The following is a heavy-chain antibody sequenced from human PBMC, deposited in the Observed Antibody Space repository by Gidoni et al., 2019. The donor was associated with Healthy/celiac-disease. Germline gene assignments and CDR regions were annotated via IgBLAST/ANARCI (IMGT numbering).Heavy chain of an antibody. J-gene: IGHJ4*02. CDR3: ARDWSSRKHYSGYARSIFYY. D-gene: IGHD5-12*01. CDR2: IKQDGSEK. V-gene: IGHV3-7*04. Sequence: APGKGLEWVANIKQDGSEKYYVDSVKGRFTISRDHAKNSLYLQMNSLRAEDTAVYYCARDWSSRKHYSGYARSIFYYWGQGTLVTVSS.